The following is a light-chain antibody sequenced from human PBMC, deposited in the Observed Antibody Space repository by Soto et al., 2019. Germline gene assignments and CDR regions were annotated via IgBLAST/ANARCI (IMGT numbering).Light chain of an antibody. CDR2: AAS. CDR3: QQYNNWPTWT. V-gene: IGKV1-27*01. CDR1: QGISKY. J-gene: IGKJ1*01. Sequence: DIQMTQSPSSLSASVGDRVTITCRASQGISKYLAWYQQKPGKVPKLLIYAASALQSGVPSRFSGSGSGTEFTLTISSLQSEDFAVYYCQQYNNWPTWTFGQGTKVDIK.